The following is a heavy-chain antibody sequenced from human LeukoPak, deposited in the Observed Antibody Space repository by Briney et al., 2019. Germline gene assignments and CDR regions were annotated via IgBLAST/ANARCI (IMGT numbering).Heavy chain of an antibody. CDR2: IYPGDSET. V-gene: IGHV5-51*01. Sequence: GESLKISCKGSGYSFTSYWIGWVRQMPGKGLEWMGIIYPGDSETRYSPSFQGQVTISADKSISTAYLQWSSLKASDTAMYYCARKGMRGSSYYYYGMDVWGQGTTVTVSS. J-gene: IGHJ6*02. D-gene: IGHD1-26*01. CDR3: ARKGMRGSSYYYYGMDV. CDR1: GYSFTSYW.